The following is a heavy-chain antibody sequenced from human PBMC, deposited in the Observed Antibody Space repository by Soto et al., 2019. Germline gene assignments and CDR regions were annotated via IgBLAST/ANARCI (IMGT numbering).Heavy chain of an antibody. CDR3: AKDGGQGPGQDALDI. CDR2: ISHDDSKK. CDR1: GFTFRNYG. J-gene: IGHJ3*02. V-gene: IGHV3-30*18. Sequence: QVKLVESGGGVVQPGRSLRLSCAASGFTFRNYGMHWVRQAPGKGLERLAVISHDDSKKFYADSVRGRFTISRENTSNRLFLQMPSLRLEDEAVYYCAKDGGQGPGQDALDIWGKGTMVTVS. D-gene: IGHD3-16*01.